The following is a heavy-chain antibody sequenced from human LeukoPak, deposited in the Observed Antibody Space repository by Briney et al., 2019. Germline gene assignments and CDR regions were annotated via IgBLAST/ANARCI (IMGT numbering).Heavy chain of an antibody. CDR3: ARRGHCSSTSCWAFDY. J-gene: IGHJ4*02. CDR2: ISSNGGST. Sequence: GGSLRLSCSASGFTFSSYAMHWVRQAPGKGLEYVSAISSNGGSTYYADSVKGRFTISRDNAKNSLYLQMNSLRAEDTAVYYCARRGHCSSTSCWAFDYWGQGTLVTVSS. CDR1: GFTFSSYA. D-gene: IGHD2-2*01. V-gene: IGHV3-64*04.